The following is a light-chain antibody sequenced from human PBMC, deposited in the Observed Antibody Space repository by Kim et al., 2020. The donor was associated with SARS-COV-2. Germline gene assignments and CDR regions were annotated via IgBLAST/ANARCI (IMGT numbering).Light chain of an antibody. CDR2: EVS. J-gene: IGLJ1*01. V-gene: IGLV2-8*01. Sequence: QSGPLSCHGTSSDVGGYNYVSWYQQYPGKAPKLMIYEVSKRPSGVPDRSSGSKSGNTASLTVSGLQAEDEADYYCSSYVRSDNFVFGTGTKVTVL. CDR1: SSDVGGYNY. CDR3: SSYVRSDNFV.